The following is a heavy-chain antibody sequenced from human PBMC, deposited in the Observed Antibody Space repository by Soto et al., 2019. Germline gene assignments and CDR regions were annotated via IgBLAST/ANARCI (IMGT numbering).Heavy chain of an antibody. CDR3: ARAYCSGGSCHFHYYYYGMDV. CDR2: IIPIFGTA. D-gene: IGHD2-15*01. V-gene: IGHV1-69*13. J-gene: IGHJ6*02. Sequence: SVKVSCKASGGTFSSYAISWVRQAPGQGLEWMGGIIPIFGTANYAQKFQGRVTITADESTSTAYMGLSSLRSEDTAVYYCARAYCSGGSCHFHYYYYGMDVWGQGTTVTVSS. CDR1: GGTFSSYA.